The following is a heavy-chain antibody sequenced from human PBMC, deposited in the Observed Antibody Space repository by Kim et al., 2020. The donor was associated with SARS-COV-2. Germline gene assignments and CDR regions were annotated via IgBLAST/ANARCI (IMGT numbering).Heavy chain of an antibody. V-gene: IGHV3-7*03. CDR1: GFTFSSYG. D-gene: IGHD1-20*01. CDR3: ARSYSWTIDG. Sequence: GGSLRLSCAASGFTFSSYGMTWVRQAPGKGLEWVANIKEDGSEKHYVDSVKGRFTISRDNAKNSLYLQMNSLRAEDTAVYYCARSYSWTIDGWGEGTLVT. CDR2: IKEDGSEK. J-gene: IGHJ4*02.